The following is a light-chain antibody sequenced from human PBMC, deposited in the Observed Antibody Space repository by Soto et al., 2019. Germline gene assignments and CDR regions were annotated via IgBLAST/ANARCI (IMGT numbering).Light chain of an antibody. CDR3: SSYTTTTTQV. CDR2: EVT. CDR1: SSDVGAYNY. V-gene: IGLV2-14*01. J-gene: IGLJ2*01. Sequence: QSVLTQPASVSGSPGQSITISCTGTSSDVGAYNYVSWYQHRPGKAPQLMISEVTKRPSGVSDRFSGSKSGNTASLTISGLQAEDEADYYCSSYTTTTTQVFGGGTKLTVL.